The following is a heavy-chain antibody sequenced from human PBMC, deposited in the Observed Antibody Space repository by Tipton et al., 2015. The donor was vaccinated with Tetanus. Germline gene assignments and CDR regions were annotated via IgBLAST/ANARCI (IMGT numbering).Heavy chain of an antibody. D-gene: IGHD6-13*01. J-gene: IGHJ4*02. CDR3: ARVVGAAAGTKVDY. Sequence: TLSLTCTVSGGSISSRSHYWGWIRQPPGKGLEWIGSIYYSGSTYYNASVKSRVSISVDTSKNQFSLKLSSVTAADTAMYYCARVVGAAAGTKVDYWGQGTLVTVSS. CDR1: GGSISSRSHY. CDR2: IYYSGST. V-gene: IGHV4-39*01.